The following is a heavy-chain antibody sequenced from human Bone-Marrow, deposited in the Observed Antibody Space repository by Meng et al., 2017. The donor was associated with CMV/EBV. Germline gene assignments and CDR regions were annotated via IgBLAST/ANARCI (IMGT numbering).Heavy chain of an antibody. CDR2: IKQDGSEK. V-gene: IGHV3-7*01. CDR3: ARGGYYDILTGSGIDAFDI. J-gene: IGHJ3*02. D-gene: IGHD3-9*01. Sequence: GESLKISCAASGFTFSSYWMSWVRQAPGKGLEWVANIKQDGSEKYYVDSVKGRFTISRDNAKNSLYLQMNSLRAEDTAAYYCARGGYYDILTGSGIDAFDIWGQGTMVTVSS. CDR1: GFTFSSYW.